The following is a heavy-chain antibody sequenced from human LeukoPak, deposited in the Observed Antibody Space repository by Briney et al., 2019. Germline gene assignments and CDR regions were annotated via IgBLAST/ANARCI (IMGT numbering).Heavy chain of an antibody. CDR1: GYTFTGYY. CDR2: INPNSGGT. D-gene: IGHD3-3*01. CDR3: ARGRQIFGVVNNWFDP. Sequence: ASVKVSCKASGYTFTGYYMHWVRQAPGQGLEWMGWINPNSGGTNYAQKFQGRVTMTRDTSISTAHMELSRLKSDDTAVYYCARGRQIFGVVNNWFDPWGQGTLVTVSS. V-gene: IGHV1-2*02. J-gene: IGHJ5*02.